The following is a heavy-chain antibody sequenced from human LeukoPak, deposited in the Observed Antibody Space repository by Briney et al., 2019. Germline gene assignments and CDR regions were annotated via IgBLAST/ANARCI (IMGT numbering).Heavy chain of an antibody. CDR2: IREDGRTT. J-gene: IGHJ4*02. Sequence: GGSLRLSCAASGFTFDDYAMHWARQAPGKGLEWVSLIREDGRTTYYVDSVKGRFAISRDNSKKSLYLQINSLRTEDTALYYCAKTRRSGTEYADFDHWGQGTLVTVSS. CDR3: AKTRRSGTEYADFDH. CDR1: GFTFDDYA. D-gene: IGHD1-26*01. V-gene: IGHV3-43*02.